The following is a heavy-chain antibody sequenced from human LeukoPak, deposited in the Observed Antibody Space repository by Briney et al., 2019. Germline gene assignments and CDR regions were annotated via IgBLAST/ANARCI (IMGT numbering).Heavy chain of an antibody. J-gene: IGHJ4*02. D-gene: IGHD5-18*01. CDR1: GGTFSSYA. V-gene: IGHV1-69*04. Sequence: ASVKVSCKASGGTFSSYAISWVRQAPGQGLEWMGRIIPILGIANYAQKFQGRVTITADKSTSTAYMELSSLRYEDAAVYYCARDEYSYGPKTEYWGEGTLVTVSS. CDR2: IIPILGIA. CDR3: ARDEYSYGPKTEY.